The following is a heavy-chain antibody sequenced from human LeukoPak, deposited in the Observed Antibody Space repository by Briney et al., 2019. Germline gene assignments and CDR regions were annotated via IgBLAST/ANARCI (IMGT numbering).Heavy chain of an antibody. Sequence: GGSLRLSCAASGFALSSHRMTWVRQVPGRGPEWVANVNRDGGETYYLDSVKGRFTISKDNAKNSLYLQMNSLRAEDTALYHCARNNGMDVWGQGTTVIVSS. CDR3: ARNNGMDV. CDR2: VNRDGGET. CDR1: GFALSSHR. J-gene: IGHJ6*02. V-gene: IGHV3-7*03.